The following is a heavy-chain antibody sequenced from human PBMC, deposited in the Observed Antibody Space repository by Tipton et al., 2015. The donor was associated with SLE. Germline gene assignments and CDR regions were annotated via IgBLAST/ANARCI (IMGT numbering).Heavy chain of an antibody. J-gene: IGHJ4*02. CDR2: IDPSGGTT. CDR1: GYIFTSYY. Sequence: QLVQSGAEVRKPGASVKFSCKASGYIFTSYYMHWVRQAPGQGLEWMGIIDPSGGTTSYAQKFRGRVTMTRDTSTSTVYMELSSLRSEDTAVYYCARGSSVPWLVKSAFDSWGQGTLVTVSS. V-gene: IGHV1-46*01. CDR3: ARGSSVPWLVKSAFDS. D-gene: IGHD6-19*01.